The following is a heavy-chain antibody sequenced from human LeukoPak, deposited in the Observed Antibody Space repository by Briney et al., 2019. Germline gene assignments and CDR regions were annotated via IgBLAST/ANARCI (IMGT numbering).Heavy chain of an antibody. CDR3: AKDHIAAAGTLQH. CDR1: GFTFSSYG. J-gene: IGHJ1*01. Sequence: GGSLRLSCAASGFTFSSYGMHWVRQAPGKGLEWVAVISYDGSNKYYADSVKGRFTISRDNSKNTLYLQMNRQRAEDTAGYYCAKDHIAAAGTLQHWGQVTLVTVSS. V-gene: IGHV3-30*18. D-gene: IGHD6-13*01. CDR2: ISYDGSNK.